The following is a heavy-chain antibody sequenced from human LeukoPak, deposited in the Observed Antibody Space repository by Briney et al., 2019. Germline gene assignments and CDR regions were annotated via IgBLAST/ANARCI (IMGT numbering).Heavy chain of an antibody. D-gene: IGHD3-10*01. J-gene: IGHJ3*02. CDR3: ARGLTDYFDAFDI. CDR1: GGTFSSYA. Sequence: GASVKVSCKASGGTFSSYAISWVRQAPGQGLEWMGGIIPIFGTANSAQKFQGRVTITADESTSTAYMELSSLRSEDTAVYYCARGLTDYFDAFDIWGQGTMVTVSS. CDR2: IIPIFGTA. V-gene: IGHV1-69*13.